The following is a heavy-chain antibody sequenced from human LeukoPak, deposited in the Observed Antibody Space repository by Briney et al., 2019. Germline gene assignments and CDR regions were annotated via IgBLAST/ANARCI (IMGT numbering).Heavy chain of an antibody. CDR3: ARQGGPMTVVVKVASDI. D-gene: IGHD3-22*01. J-gene: IGHJ3*02. CDR1: GYTFTDYY. Sequence: ASVKVSCKASGYTFTDYYMHWVRQAPGQGLEWMGWINPKSGGTNHAQRFQGRVTMTRDTSISTAYMELGSLGSDDTAVYYCARQGGPMTVVVKVASDIWGQGTMVTVSS. CDR2: INPKSGGT. V-gene: IGHV1-2*02.